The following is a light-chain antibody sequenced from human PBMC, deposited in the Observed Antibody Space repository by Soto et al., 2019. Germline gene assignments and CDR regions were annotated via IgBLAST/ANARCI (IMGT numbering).Light chain of an antibody. V-gene: IGLV2-14*03. J-gene: IGLJ3*02. Sequence: QSALTQPASVFGSPGQSITISCAGTSSDVGGYNYVSWYQQHPGKAPKLMIHNVSNRPSGVSNRFSGSKSGNTASLTISGLQAEDEADYYCSSYTSSNTVVFGGGTKVTVL. CDR1: SSDVGGYNY. CDR3: SSYTSSNTVV. CDR2: NVS.